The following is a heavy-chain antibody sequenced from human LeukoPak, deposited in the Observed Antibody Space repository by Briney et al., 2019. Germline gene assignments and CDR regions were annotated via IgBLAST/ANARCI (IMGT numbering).Heavy chain of an antibody. Sequence: GGSLRLSCAASGFTFSRHWMNWVRQAPGKGLEWVANIKQGGGERNYVDSVKGRFTVSRDDAMNSLYLQMNSLRAEDTAIYYCARGPNYGARTDYLDHWGLGTLVTVSS. CDR1: GFTFSRHW. J-gene: IGHJ4*02. V-gene: IGHV3-7*03. CDR3: ARGPNYGARTDYLDH. CDR2: IKQGGGER. D-gene: IGHD4-17*01.